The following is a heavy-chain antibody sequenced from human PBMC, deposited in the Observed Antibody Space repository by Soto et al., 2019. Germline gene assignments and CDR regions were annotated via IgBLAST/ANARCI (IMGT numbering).Heavy chain of an antibody. CDR3: ARDLMSYHEFSSGVYGMEG. CDR1: DNSFTKYG. V-gene: IGHV1-18*04. Sequence: QVQLVQSGGEVKKPGASVKVSCKASDNSFTKYGLTWVRQAPGQGLEWMGWISAYNGNTNYAQELQGRVTMTTDKFTKTANMELRSLRSDDTAVYYCARDLMSYHEFSSGVYGMEGWGQGTTVPVSS. J-gene: IGHJ6*02. D-gene: IGHD3-3*01. CDR2: ISAYNGNT.